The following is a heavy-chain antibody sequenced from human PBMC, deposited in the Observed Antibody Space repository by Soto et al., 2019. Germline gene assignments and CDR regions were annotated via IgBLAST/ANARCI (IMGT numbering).Heavy chain of an antibody. J-gene: IGHJ4*02. Sequence: QLQLVESGGGVVQPGTSLRLSCTASGFKFKSYVMHWVRQAPGKGLEWVALTSYDGNNKYYGDSVKGRFTVSRGNSKNTLHLQMDSLRPEDTALYYCARWGTTGGFDLWGQGTLVSVSS. CDR1: GFKFKSYV. CDR3: ARWGTTGGFDL. D-gene: IGHD3-16*01. V-gene: IGHV3-30*19. CDR2: TSYDGNNK.